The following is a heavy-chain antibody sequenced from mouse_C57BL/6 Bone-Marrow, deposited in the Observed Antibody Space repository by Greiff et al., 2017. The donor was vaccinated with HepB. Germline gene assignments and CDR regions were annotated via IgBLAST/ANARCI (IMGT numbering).Heavy chain of an antibody. D-gene: IGHD1-1*01. J-gene: IGHJ4*01. CDR1: GFTFSSYT. CDR3: ARQGSSYVYYAMDY. CDR2: ISGGGGNT. Sequence: EVQWVESGGGLVKPGGSLKLSCAASGFTFSSYTMSWVRQTPEKRLEWVATISGGGGNTYYPDSVKGRFTISRDNAKNTLYLQMSSLRSEDTALYYCARQGSSYVYYAMDYWGQGTSVTVSS. V-gene: IGHV5-9*01.